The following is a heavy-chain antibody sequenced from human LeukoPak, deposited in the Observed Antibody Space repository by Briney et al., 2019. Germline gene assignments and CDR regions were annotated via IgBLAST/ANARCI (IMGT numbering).Heavy chain of an antibody. V-gene: IGHV4-34*01. CDR2: IHYTGAT. Sequence: SETLSLTCAVYGGTFRGYYWSWIRQPPGKGLEWIGEIHYTGATNYKPSLKSRVTISGDPSKNQVSLRVYSVTAADAAVYYCARGVLGPYYFDLWGRGTLVTVSS. CDR3: ARGVLGPYYFDL. CDR1: GGTFRGYY. D-gene: IGHD7-27*01. J-gene: IGHJ2*01.